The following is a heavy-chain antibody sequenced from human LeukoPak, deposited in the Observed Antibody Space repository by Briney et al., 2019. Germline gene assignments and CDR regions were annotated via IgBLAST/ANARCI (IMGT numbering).Heavy chain of an antibody. D-gene: IGHD1-1*01. CDR2: INPNSGGT. V-gene: IGHV1-2*02. CDR3: ARDDSVVQLGTFDY. J-gene: IGHJ4*02. Sequence: ASVKVSXKASGYTFTGYYMHWVRQAPGQGLEWMGWINPNSGGTNYAQKFQGRVTMTRDTSISTAYMELSRLRSDDTAVYYCARDDSVVQLGTFDYWGQGTLVTVSS. CDR1: GYTFTGYY.